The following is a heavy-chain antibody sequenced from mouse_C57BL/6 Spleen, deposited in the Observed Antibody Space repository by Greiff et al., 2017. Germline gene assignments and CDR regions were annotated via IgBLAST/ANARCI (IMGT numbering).Heavy chain of an antibody. D-gene: IGHD1-1*01. Sequence: EVQLQESGPGLVKPSQSLSLTCSVTGYSITSGYSWNWIRQFPGKQLEWMGYISYDGSNNYNPYLKNRISITRDTSKNPFFLKLNSVTTEDTATYYCARDGVGYGSSYWFAYWGQGTLVTVSA. CDR2: ISYDGSN. J-gene: IGHJ3*01. CDR3: ARDGVGYGSSYWFAY. CDR1: GYSITSGYS. V-gene: IGHV3-6*01.